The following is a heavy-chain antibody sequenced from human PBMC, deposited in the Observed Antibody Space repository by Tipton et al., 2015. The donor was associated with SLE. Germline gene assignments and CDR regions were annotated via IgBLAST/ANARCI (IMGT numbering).Heavy chain of an antibody. Sequence: LRLSCTVSGGSISSYYWSWIRQPPGKGLEWIGYIYYSGSTNYNPSHKSRVTISVDTSKNQFSLKLSSVPAADTAVYYCARRLGSSGFDYWGQGTLVTVSS. V-gene: IGHV4-59*08. CDR2: IYYSGST. CDR3: ARRLGSSGFDY. CDR1: GGSISSYY. J-gene: IGHJ4*02. D-gene: IGHD3-22*01.